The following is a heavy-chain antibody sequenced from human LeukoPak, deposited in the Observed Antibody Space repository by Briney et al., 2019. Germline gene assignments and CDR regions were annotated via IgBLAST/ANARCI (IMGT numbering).Heavy chain of an antibody. CDR3: ARDSLEWSSLPDY. J-gene: IGHJ4*02. Sequence: PSETLSLTCAVYGGSFSGYYWSWIRQPPGKGLEWIGEINHSGSTNYNPSLKSRVTISVDTSKNQFSLKLSSVTAADTAVYYCARDSLEWSSLPDYWGQGTLVTVSS. CDR2: INHSGST. CDR1: GGSFSGYY. D-gene: IGHD3-3*01. V-gene: IGHV4-34*01.